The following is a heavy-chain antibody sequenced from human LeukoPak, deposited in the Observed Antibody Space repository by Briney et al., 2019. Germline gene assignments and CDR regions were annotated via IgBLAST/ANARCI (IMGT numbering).Heavy chain of an antibody. V-gene: IGHV1-18*01. J-gene: IGHJ6*03. CDR3: ATGQYQLLHYYYYYYYMDV. Sequence: ASVKVSCRASGYTFTTYGIIWVRQAPGQGLEWMGWISAYNDNTNYAQKLQGRVTMTTDTSTSTAYMELRSLRSDDTAVYYCATGQYQLLHYYYYYYYMDVWGKGTTVTVSS. D-gene: IGHD2-2*01. CDR1: GYTFTTYG. CDR2: ISAYNDNT.